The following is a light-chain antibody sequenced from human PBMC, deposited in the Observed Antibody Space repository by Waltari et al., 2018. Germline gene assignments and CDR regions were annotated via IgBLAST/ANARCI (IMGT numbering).Light chain of an antibody. CDR3: QQSYSIPLT. CDR1: QNIGTY. CDR2: DAS. V-gene: IGKV1-39*01. Sequence: DIQMTQYPSSQSASVGDRVTITCRASQNIGTYLNWYQHKPGRAPELLIYDASTLQGGVPSRFSGSGSETHFTLAISSLQHEDFATYYCQQSYSIPLTFGGGTKVEIK. J-gene: IGKJ4*01.